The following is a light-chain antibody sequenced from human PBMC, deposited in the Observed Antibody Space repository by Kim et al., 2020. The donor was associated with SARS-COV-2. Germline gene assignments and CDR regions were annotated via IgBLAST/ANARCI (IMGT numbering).Light chain of an antibody. CDR3: QQSYVTSWT. J-gene: IGKJ1*01. CDR2: SAS. CDR1: QSIRTY. Sequence: ASVGDRVTITGRASQSIRTYVNWYQQRPGKAPKLVIYSASRLQIGVPSRFSGSGSGTDFTLTINSLQAEDVATYYCQQSYVTSWTFGQGTKVDIK. V-gene: IGKV1-39*01.